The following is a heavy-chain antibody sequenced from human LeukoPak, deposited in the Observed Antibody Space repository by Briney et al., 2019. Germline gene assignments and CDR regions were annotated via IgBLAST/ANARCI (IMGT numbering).Heavy chain of an antibody. CDR2: IDRSGGTA. CDR3: ARDGTTDRYNWFDS. CDR1: GFTFNNFQ. J-gene: IGHJ5*01. D-gene: IGHD1-7*01. Sequence: GGSLRLSCVASGFTFNNFQMNWVRQAPGKGLEWIAYIDRSGGTAYYADSVKRRFTISRDNAKNSLYLQMDSLTGEDTAVYYCARDGTTDRYNWFDSWGQGTLVTVS. V-gene: IGHV3-48*03.